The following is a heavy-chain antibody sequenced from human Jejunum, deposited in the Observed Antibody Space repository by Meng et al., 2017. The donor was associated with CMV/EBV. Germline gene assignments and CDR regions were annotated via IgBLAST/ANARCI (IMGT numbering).Heavy chain of an antibody. V-gene: IGHV3-53*01. J-gene: IGHJ4*02. CDR1: GFIVSGSY. CDR2: IFTGGNT. Sequence: AASGFIVSGSYVSWVRQAPGKGLEWVSLIFTGGNTYYGDSVKGRFTMSRDNSKNTAYLQMESLRAEDTAVYYCARGGKQLVPFDTWGQGTLVTVSS. CDR3: ARGGKQLVPFDT. D-gene: IGHD6-6*01.